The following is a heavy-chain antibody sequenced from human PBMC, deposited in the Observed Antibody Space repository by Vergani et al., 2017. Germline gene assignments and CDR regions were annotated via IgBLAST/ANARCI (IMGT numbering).Heavy chain of an antibody. J-gene: IGHJ4*02. V-gene: IGHV4-34*01. CDR3: ARGRLGYSYGFADY. Sequence: QVQLQQWGAGLLKPSETLSLTCAVYGGSFSGYYWSWIRQPPGKGLEWIGEINHSGSTNYNPSLKSRVTISVDTPKNQFSLKLSSVTAADTAVYYCARGRLGYSYGFADYWGQGTLVTVSS. D-gene: IGHD5-18*01. CDR2: INHSGST. CDR1: GGSFSGYY.